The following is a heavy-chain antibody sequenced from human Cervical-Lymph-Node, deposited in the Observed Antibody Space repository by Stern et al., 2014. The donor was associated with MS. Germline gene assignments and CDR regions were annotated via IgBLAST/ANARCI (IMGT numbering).Heavy chain of an antibody. V-gene: IGHV1-69*01. D-gene: IGHD3-16*01. CDR3: AGGVGGSHYFDY. CDR2: VIPICGTP. J-gene: IGHJ4*02. CDR1: GDTFSTSL. Sequence: VQLVQSGAEVKKPGSSVKVSCKASGDTFSTSLITWVRQAPGQGPEWMVGVIPICGTPTYARRFQGRVTITADESTNTAYMELSSLRSDDTAVYYCAGGVGGSHYFDYWGQGTLVTVSS.